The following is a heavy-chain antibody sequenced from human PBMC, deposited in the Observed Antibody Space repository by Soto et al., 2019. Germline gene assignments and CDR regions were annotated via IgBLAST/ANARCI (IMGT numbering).Heavy chain of an antibody. CDR3: ASDNYSDY. Sequence: RLSFAASGLTFSSYEMNWVRQAPGKGLEWVSYISSSGSTIYYAGSVKGRFTISRDNAKNSLYLQMNSLRAEDTAVYYCASDNYSDYWGQGTLVTVSS. J-gene: IGHJ4*02. CDR2: ISSSGSTI. CDR1: GLTFSSYE. V-gene: IGHV3-48*03.